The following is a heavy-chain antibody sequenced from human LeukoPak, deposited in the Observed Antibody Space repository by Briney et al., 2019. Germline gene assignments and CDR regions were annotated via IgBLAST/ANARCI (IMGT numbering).Heavy chain of an antibody. V-gene: IGHV4-59*08. J-gene: IGHJ4*02. Sequence: SETLSLTCTVSGDSISSYSWSWIRQPPGEGLGWIGYIYHSGSANYSPSLKSRLTMSADTSKNQSSLKLSSVTAADTAVYYCARRYCSGGYCYSDYWGQGTLVTVSS. CDR2: IYHSGSA. CDR3: ARRYCSGGYCYSDY. D-gene: IGHD2-15*01. CDR1: GDSISSYS.